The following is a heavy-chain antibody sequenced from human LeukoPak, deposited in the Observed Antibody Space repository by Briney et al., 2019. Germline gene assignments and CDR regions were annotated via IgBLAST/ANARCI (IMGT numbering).Heavy chain of an antibody. J-gene: IGHJ4*02. Sequence: AGGSLRVSCAASGFIFSSYWMSWVRQAPGKGLEWVASINQDGSEKYYVDSVKGRFTISRDNAKNSLYLQMNSLRVDDTAVYYCATDLYYWGQGTLVTVSS. CDR2: INQDGSEK. V-gene: IGHV3-7*04. CDR3: ATDLYY. CDR1: GFIFSSYW.